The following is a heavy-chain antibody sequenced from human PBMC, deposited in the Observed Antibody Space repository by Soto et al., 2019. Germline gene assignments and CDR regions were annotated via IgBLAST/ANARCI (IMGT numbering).Heavy chain of an antibody. V-gene: IGHV1-2*04. Sequence: ASVKVSCKASGYTFTGYYMHWVRQAPGQGLEWMGWINPNSGGTNYAQKFQGWVTMTRDTSISTAYMELSRLRSDDTAVYYCARGWQQLANDNWFDPWCQGTLVTVSS. CDR3: ARGWQQLANDNWFDP. CDR2: INPNSGGT. CDR1: GYTFTGYY. J-gene: IGHJ5*02. D-gene: IGHD6-13*01.